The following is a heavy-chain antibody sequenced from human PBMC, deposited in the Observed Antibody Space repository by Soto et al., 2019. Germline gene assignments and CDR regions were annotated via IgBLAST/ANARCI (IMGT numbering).Heavy chain of an antibody. V-gene: IGHV4-34*01. J-gene: IGHJ1*01. CDR1: GGSFSGYY. CDR2: INHSGST. CDR3: ARGEGGFQY. Sequence: QVQLPQWGAGLLKPSETLSLTCAVYGGSFSGYYWSWIRQPPGKGLEWIGEINHSGSTNYNPSLRXLXAXXIDTSKNQSSLKLSSVPAADTAVYYCARGEGGFQYWGQGTLVTVSS.